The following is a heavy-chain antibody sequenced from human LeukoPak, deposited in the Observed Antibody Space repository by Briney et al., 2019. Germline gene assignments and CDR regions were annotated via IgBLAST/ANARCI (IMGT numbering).Heavy chain of an antibody. CDR2: IYTSGST. CDR1: GGSISSGSYY. CDR3: ARSKYHGSVIDY. D-gene: IGHD2-2*01. V-gene: IGHV4-61*02. J-gene: IGHJ4*02. Sequence: SQTLSLTCTVPGGSISSGSYYWSWIRQPAGKGLEWIGRIYTSGSTNYNPSLKSRVTISVDTSKNQFSLKLSSVTAADTAVYYCARSKYHGSVIDYWGQGTLVTVSS.